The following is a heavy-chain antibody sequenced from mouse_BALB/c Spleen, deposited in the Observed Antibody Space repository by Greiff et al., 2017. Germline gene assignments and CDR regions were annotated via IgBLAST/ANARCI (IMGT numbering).Heavy chain of an antibody. D-gene: IGHD2-3*01. CDR2: ISTYYGDA. Sequence: QVQLQQSGAELVRPGVSVKISCKGSGYTFTDYAMHWVKQSHAKSLEWIGVISTYYGDASYNQKFKGKATMTVDKSSSTAYMELARLTSEDSAIYYCARGGYSGFDYWGQGTTLTVSS. CDR1: GYTFTDYA. V-gene: IGHV1S137*01. CDR3: ARGGYSGFDY. J-gene: IGHJ2*01.